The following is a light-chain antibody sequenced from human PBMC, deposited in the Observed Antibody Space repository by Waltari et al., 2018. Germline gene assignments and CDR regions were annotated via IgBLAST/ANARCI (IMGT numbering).Light chain of an antibody. CDR2: GAT. J-gene: IGKJ1*01. CDR1: ESISTF. V-gene: IGKV1-39*01. Sequence: DIKMTQSPSSMSASLGERVSITFRESESISTFLNWYQQSVVTAPQVLIYGATTLHSGVPSRFNGSGSGTEFTLTITGLQRDDIATYYCQQSYSFPPTFGQVTKVEVK. CDR3: QQSYSFPPT.